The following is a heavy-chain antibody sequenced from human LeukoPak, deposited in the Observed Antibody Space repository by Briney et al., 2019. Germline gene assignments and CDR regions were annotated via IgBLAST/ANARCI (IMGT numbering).Heavy chain of an antibody. J-gene: IGHJ3*02. CDR2: IYPDDSNT. CDR3: ARPRSGSSFDAFDI. Sequence: GESLKISCQGSGYNFPIYWIGWVRQMPGQGLEWMGIIYPDDSNTIYGPSFQGQVTISADKSINTAYLEWSSLKASDTAMYYCARPRSGSSFDAFDIWGQGTMVTVSS. D-gene: IGHD2-15*01. V-gene: IGHV5-51*01. CDR1: GYNFPIYW.